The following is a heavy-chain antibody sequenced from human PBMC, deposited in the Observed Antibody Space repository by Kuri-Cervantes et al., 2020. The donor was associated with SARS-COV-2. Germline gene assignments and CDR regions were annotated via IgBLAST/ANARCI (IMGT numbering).Heavy chain of an antibody. J-gene: IGHJ6*03. V-gene: IGHV3-7*01. CDR2: IKQDESEK. Sequence: GGSLRLSCAASGFTFSSYWMSWVRQAPGKGLEWVANIKQDESEKYYVNSVKGRFTISRDNAKNSLYLQMNSLRAEDTAVYYCARDKFYDFWSGYPEGYYYYYYMDVWGKGTTVTVSS. CDR3: ARDKFYDFWSGYPEGYYYYYYMDV. CDR1: GFTFSSYW. D-gene: IGHD3-3*01.